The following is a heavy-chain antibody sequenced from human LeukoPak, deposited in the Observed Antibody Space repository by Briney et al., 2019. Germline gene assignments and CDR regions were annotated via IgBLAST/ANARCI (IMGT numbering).Heavy chain of an antibody. CDR3: AREPFGSSYYFNY. CDR1: GYSISSGHY. J-gene: IGHJ4*02. D-gene: IGHD6-19*01. CDR2: IDHSGST. V-gene: IGHV4-38-2*02. Sequence: PSETLSLTCAVSGYSISSGHYWGWTRQPPGKGLEWIGSIDHSGSTYYNPSLKGRVTISVDTSKNQFSLKLSSVTAADTAVYYCAREPFGSSYYFNYWGQGTLVTVSS.